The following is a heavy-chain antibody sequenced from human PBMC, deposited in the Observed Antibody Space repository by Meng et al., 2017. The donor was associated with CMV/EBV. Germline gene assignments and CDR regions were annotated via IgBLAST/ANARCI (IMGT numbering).Heavy chain of an antibody. CDR2: INHSGST. D-gene: IGHD6-6*01. CDR1: GGSFSGYY. CDR3: ARVVAARLDY. V-gene: IGHV4-34*01. Sequence: LSLTCAGYGGSFSGYYWSWIRQPPGKGLEWIGEINHSGSTNYNPSLKSRVTISVDTSKNQFSLKLSSVTAADTAVYYCARVVAARLDYWGQGTLVTVSS. J-gene: IGHJ4*02.